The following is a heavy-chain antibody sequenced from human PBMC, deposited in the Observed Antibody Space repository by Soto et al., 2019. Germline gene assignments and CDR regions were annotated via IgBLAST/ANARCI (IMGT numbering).Heavy chain of an antibody. CDR2: INHSGST. CDR1: GGSFSGYY. J-gene: IGHJ6*02. V-gene: IGHV4-34*01. CDR3: ARDRPHYHITMIEGGMDV. D-gene: IGHD3-22*01. Sequence: PSETLSLTCAVYGGSFSGYYWSWIRQPPGKGLEWIGEINHSGSTNYNPSLKSRVTISVDTSKNQFSLKLSSVTAADTAVYYCARDRPHYHITMIEGGMDVWGQGTTVTVSS.